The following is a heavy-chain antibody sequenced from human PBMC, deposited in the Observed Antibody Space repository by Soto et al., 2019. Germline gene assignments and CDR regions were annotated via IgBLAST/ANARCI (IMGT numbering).Heavy chain of an antibody. V-gene: IGHV1-18*04. CDR1: GYTFTSYG. D-gene: IGHD3-10*01. CDR2: ISAYNGNT. CDR3: ARGPMVIRVVIITPLSYGMDV. J-gene: IGHJ6*02. Sequence: ASVKVSCKASGYTFTSYGISWVRQAPGQGLEWMGWISAYNGNTNYAQKLQGRVTMTTDTSTSTAYMELRSLRSDDTAVYYCARGPMVIRVVIITPLSYGMDVWGQGTTVTVSS.